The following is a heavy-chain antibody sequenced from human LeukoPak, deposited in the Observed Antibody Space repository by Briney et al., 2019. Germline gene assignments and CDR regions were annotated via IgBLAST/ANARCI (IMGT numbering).Heavy chain of an antibody. CDR1: GFTFSSYA. V-gene: IGHV3-23*01. J-gene: IGHJ4*02. Sequence: TGGSLRLSCAASGFTFSSYAMSWVRQAPGKGLEWVSAISGSGGSTYYADSVKGRFTISRDNSKNTLYLQMNSLRAEDTAVYYCAKDTVSRYSYGEYYFDYWGQGTLVTVSS. D-gene: IGHD5-18*01. CDR3: AKDTVSRYSYGEYYFDY. CDR2: ISGSGGST.